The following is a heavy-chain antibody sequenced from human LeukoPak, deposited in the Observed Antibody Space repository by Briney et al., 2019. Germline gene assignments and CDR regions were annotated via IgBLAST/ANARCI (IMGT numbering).Heavy chain of an antibody. V-gene: IGHV1-2*02. Sequence: APVKVSCKASGYTFTGYYMHWVRQAPGQGREWMGWINPSSGGTNYAQKFQGRVTMTRDTSISTAYMELSRLRSDDTAVYYCARGIGGVVVAVRAPDYWGQGTLVTVSS. CDR1: GYTFTGYY. CDR2: INPSSGGT. CDR3: ARGIGGVVVAVRAPDY. D-gene: IGHD2-15*01. J-gene: IGHJ4*02.